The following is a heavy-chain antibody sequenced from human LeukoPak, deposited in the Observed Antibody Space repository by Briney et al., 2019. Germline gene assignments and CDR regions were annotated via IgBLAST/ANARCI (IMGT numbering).Heavy chain of an antibody. J-gene: IGHJ6*02. D-gene: IGHD3-22*01. CDR1: GYTFTSYD. V-gene: IGHV1-8*01. Sequence: ASVKVSCKASGYTFTSYDINWVRQATGQGLEWMGWMNPNSGNTGYAQKFQGRVTMTTDTSTSTAYMELRSLRSDDTAVYYCARDNPLGYYDSSGYSIYYYYYGMDVWGQGTTVTVSS. CDR2: MNPNSGNT. CDR3: ARDNPLGYYDSSGYSIYYYYYGMDV.